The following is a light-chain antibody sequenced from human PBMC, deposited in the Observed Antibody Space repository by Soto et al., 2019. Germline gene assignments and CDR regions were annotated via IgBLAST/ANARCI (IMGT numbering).Light chain of an antibody. V-gene: IGKV3-15*01. CDR1: QSVSTN. J-gene: IGKJ2*01. Sequence: DIVMTQSPATLSVSPGERATLSCRASQSVSTNLAWYQQKPGQTPRLLIYGASTRATAIPARFSGSGSGTEFTLTISSLQSEDFAVYYCQQYINWPLYTFGQGTKVDIK. CDR2: GAS. CDR3: QQYINWPLYT.